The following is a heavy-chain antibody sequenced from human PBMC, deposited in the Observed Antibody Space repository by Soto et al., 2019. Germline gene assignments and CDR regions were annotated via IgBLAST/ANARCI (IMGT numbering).Heavy chain of an antibody. CDR1: GGSISSGNYY. CDR3: ARHNYDSSGTAVDV. J-gene: IGHJ6*02. CDR2: IYYSGST. Sequence: QVQLQESGPGLVKPSQTLSLTCTVSGGSISSGNYYWSWIRQHPGKGLEWIGYIYYSGSTYYNPSLKSRVTISLNTSKNQSALKLSSVTAADTAVYYCARHNYDSSGTAVDVWGQGTTVTVSS. V-gene: IGHV4-31*03. D-gene: IGHD3-22*01.